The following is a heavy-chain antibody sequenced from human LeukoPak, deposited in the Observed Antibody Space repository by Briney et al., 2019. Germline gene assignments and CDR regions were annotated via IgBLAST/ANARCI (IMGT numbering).Heavy chain of an antibody. Sequence: ASVKVSCKASGYTFTSYGISWVRQAPGQGLEWMGWISAYNGNTNYAQKLRGRVTMTTDTSTSTAYMELRSLRSDDTAVYYCARVSYYDILTGYPPTSNYYYYYYMDVWGKGTTVTVSS. CDR2: ISAYNGNT. CDR1: GYTFTSYG. J-gene: IGHJ6*03. V-gene: IGHV1-18*01. D-gene: IGHD3-9*01. CDR3: ARVSYYDILTGYPPTSNYYYYYYMDV.